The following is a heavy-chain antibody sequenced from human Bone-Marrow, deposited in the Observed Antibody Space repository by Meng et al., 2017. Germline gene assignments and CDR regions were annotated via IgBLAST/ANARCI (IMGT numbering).Heavy chain of an antibody. CDR1: GYNFPDYY. D-gene: IGHD6-13*01. Sequence: QGRLVESGAEVKKPGASVKVSCKPSGYNFPDYYIHWVRRAPGQGLEWMGRIDPKSGDTHYAQRFQGRVTMTGDTSISTAYMELSGLRSDDTAMYYCARDEDISAAGKLFGDYWGQGTLVTVSS. V-gene: IGHV1-2*06. J-gene: IGHJ4*02. CDR3: ARDEDISAAGKLFGDY. CDR2: IDPKSGDT.